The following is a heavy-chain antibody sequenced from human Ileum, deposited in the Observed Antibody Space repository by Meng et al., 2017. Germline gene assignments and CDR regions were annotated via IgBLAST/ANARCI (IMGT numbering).Heavy chain of an antibody. J-gene: IGHJ1*01. CDR2: IPHRGSS. Sequence: QVQLRESGPALVKPSETLSLTCAVSGDSITNHNWWAWVRQPPGTGLEWIGEIPHRGSSAYNPSLKSRVSMSIDKSKNQFSLKLTSVTAADTAVYHRLRGSGGSVWGQGTLVTVSS. D-gene: IGHD3-10*01. V-gene: IGHV4-4*02. CDR3: LRGSGGSV. CDR1: GDSITNHNW.